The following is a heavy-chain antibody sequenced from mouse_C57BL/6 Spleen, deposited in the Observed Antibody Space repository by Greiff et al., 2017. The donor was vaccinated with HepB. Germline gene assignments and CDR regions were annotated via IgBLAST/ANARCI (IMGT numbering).Heavy chain of an antibody. CDR3: ARGEYGSSRSGFAY. J-gene: IGHJ3*01. D-gene: IGHD1-1*01. CDR2: INPNNGGT. CDR1: GYTFTDYY. Sequence: EVQLQQSGPELVKPGASVKISCKASGYTFTDYYMNWVKQSHGKSLEWIGDINPNNGGTSYNQKFKGKATLTVDKSSSTAYMELRSLTSEDSAVYYCARGEYGSSRSGFAYWGQGTLVTVSA. V-gene: IGHV1-26*01.